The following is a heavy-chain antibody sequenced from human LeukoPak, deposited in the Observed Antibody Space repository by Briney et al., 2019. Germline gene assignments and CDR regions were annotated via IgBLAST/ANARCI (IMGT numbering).Heavy chain of an antibody. Sequence: SETLSLTCTVSGGSISSGDYYWSWIRQPPGKGLEWIGYIYYSGSTYYNPSLKSRVTISVDTSKNQFSLKLSSVTAADTAVYYCACRQETTVTTLNWFDPWGQGTLVTVSS. CDR1: GGSISSGDYY. CDR2: IYYSGST. V-gene: IGHV4-30-4*08. CDR3: ACRQETTVTTLNWFDP. J-gene: IGHJ5*02. D-gene: IGHD4-11*01.